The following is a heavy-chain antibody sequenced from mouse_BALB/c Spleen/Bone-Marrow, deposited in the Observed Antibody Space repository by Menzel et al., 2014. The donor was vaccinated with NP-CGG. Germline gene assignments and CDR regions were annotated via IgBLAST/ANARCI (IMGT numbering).Heavy chain of an antibody. Sequence: QVQLQQSGAGLVRPGASVKLSCKASGYTFTSYRMNWVKQRPEQGLEWIGRIDPYDSETHYNQKFKDKAILTVDKSSSTAYMQLSSLTSEDSAVYYCARGRDYDVFSYGGQGTLVTVSA. CDR1: GYTFTSYR. J-gene: IGHJ3*01. CDR2: IDPYDSET. CDR3: ARGRDYDVFSY. V-gene: IGHV1-52*01. D-gene: IGHD2-4*01.